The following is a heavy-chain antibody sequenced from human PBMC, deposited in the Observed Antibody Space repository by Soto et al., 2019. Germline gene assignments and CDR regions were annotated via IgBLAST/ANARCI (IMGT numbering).Heavy chain of an antibody. CDR2: ISGSGGST. CDR1: GFTFSSYA. D-gene: IGHD2-15*01. CDR3: AKAMVARTSYFYYGRDV. V-gene: IGHV3-23*01. J-gene: IGHJ6*02. Sequence: GGSLRLSCAASGFTFSSYAMSWVRQAPGKGLEWVSAISGSGGSTYYADSVKGRFTISRDNSKNTLYLQMNSLRAEDTAVYYCAKAMVARTSYFYYGRDVWGQGTTVTVSS.